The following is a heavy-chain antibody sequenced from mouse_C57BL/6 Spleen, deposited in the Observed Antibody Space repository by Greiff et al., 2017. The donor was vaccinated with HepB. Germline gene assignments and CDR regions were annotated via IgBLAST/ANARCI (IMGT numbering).Heavy chain of an antibody. CDR1: GYAFSSYW. J-gene: IGHJ2*01. CDR3: ALRSTTSYFDY. Sequence: VQLQQSGAELVKPGASVKISCKASGYAFSSYWMNWVKQRPGKGLEWIGQIYPGDGDTNYNGKFKGKATLTADKSSSTAYMQLSSLTSEDSAVYFCALRSTTSYFDYWGQGTTLTVSS. V-gene: IGHV1-80*01. D-gene: IGHD1-1*01. CDR2: IYPGDGDT.